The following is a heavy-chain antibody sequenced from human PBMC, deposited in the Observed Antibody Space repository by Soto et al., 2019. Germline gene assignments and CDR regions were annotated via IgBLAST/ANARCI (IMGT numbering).Heavy chain of an antibody. V-gene: IGHV4-34*01. CDR1: GGSFSGYY. Sequence: SSETLSLTCAVYGGSFSGYYWSWIRQPPGKGLEWIGEINHSGSTNYNPSLKSRVTISVDTSKNQFSLKLSSVTAADTAVYYCARGRHCSSTSCYNYYYYYYGMAVWSQGTTVTVSS. CDR3: ARGRHCSSTSCYNYYYYYYGMAV. D-gene: IGHD2-2*02. J-gene: IGHJ6*02. CDR2: INHSGST.